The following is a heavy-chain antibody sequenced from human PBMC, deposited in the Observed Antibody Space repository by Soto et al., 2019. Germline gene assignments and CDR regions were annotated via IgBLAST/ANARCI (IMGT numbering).Heavy chain of an antibody. J-gene: IGHJ5*02. CDR1: GFKFRNYA. V-gene: IGHV3-33*01. CDR3: ARAHTMMILDRFDP. Sequence: PVGSLRLSGAASGFKFRNYAIHWVRQARGKGLEWLAVIWFDGSKKYYADSVKGRFTISRDNSKNTVYLDMNSLTADDSGVFYCARAHTMMILDRFDPWGHGTLVTVPS. D-gene: IGHD3-22*01. CDR2: IWFDGSKK.